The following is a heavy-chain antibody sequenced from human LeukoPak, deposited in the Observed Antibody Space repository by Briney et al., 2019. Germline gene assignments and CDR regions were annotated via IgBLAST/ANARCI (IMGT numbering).Heavy chain of an antibody. J-gene: IGHJ5*02. CDR3: ASRRAWFDP. V-gene: IGHV4-31*02. CDR1: GFTFSDYY. CDR2: IYYSGST. Sequence: PGGSLRLSCAASGFTFSDYYMSWIRQRPGKGLEWIGYIYYSGSTYYNPSLKSRVPISVDTSNDQFSLKLSSVTAADTAVYYCASRRAWFDPWGQGTLVTVSS.